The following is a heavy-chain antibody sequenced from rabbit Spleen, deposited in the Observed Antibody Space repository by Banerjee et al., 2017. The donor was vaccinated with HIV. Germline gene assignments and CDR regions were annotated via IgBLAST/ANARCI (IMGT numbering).Heavy chain of an antibody. V-gene: IGHV1S45*01. Sequence: LEESGGGLFQPEGSLTLTCTGSGFSFSSKYWICWVRQAPGKGLEWIACIDAGSSAFTYFATWAKGRFTISKTSSTTVTLQMTRLTAADTATYFCARDTSSSFSSYGMDLWGQGTLVTVS. CDR1: GFSFSSKYW. CDR3: ARDTSSSFSSYGMDL. D-gene: IGHD1-1*01. CDR2: IDAGSSAFT. J-gene: IGHJ6*01.